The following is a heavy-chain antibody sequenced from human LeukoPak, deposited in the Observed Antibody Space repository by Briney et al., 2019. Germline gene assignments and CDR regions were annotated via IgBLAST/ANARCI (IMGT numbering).Heavy chain of an antibody. V-gene: IGHV3-30*18. CDR3: AKSGYYGSGSEPFDY. Sequence: QPGRSLRLSCAASGFTFSSYGMHWVRQAPGKGLEWVAVISYDGSNKYYVDSVKGRFTISRDNSKNTLYLQMNSLRAEDTAVYYCAKSGYYGSGSEPFDYWGQGTLVTVSS. D-gene: IGHD3-10*01. CDR2: ISYDGSNK. J-gene: IGHJ4*02. CDR1: GFTFSSYG.